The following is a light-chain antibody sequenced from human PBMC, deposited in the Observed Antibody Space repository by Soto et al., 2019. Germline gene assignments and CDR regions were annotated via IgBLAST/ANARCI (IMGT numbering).Light chain of an antibody. V-gene: IGLV2-14*01. CDR1: SSDVGGYNY. CDR2: EVS. CDR3: SSYRRSNLVV. J-gene: IGLJ2*01. Sequence: QSVLTQPASVSGSPGQSITISCTGTSSDVGGYNYVSWYQQHPGKAPKLMIYEVSNRPSGVSNRFSGSKSGNTASLTISGLQAEDEADYYCSSYRRSNLVVFGGGTKLTVL.